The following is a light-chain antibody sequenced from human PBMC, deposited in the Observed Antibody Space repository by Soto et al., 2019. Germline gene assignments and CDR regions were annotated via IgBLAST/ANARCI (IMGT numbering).Light chain of an antibody. CDR1: QSISSW. Sequence: DIQMTQSPSTLSASVGDRVTITCRASQSISSWLAWYQQKPGKAPKLLIYTASSLESGVPSRFRGSGSGTEFTLPISSLQPDDFATYYCQQYNSYSGLTFGGGTKVEIK. J-gene: IGKJ4*01. V-gene: IGKV1-5*03. CDR2: TAS. CDR3: QQYNSYSGLT.